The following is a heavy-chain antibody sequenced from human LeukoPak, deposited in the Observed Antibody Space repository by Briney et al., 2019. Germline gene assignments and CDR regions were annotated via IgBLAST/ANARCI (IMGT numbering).Heavy chain of an antibody. V-gene: IGHV3-7*01. CDR2: IKQDGSEK. Sequence: PGGSLRLSCAASGFTSSSYWMSWVRQAPGKGLEWVANIKQDGSEKYYVDSVKGRFTISRDNAKNSLYLQMNSLRAEDTAVYYCAREVWWPYYFDYWGQGTLVTVSS. CDR1: GFTSSSYW. D-gene: IGHD1-26*01. J-gene: IGHJ4*02. CDR3: AREVWWPYYFDY.